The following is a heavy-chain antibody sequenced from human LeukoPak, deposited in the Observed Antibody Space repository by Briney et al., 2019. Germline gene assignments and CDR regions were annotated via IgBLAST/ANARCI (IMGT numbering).Heavy chain of an antibody. V-gene: IGHV3-48*01. D-gene: IGHD5-24*01. Sequence: GGSLRLSCAASGFTFSDYSMNWVRQAPGKGLEWISYIGIDSGNTNYADSVKGRFTISGDKAKNTLYLQMNSLRVEDTAVYYCARDYKYAFDNWGQGTLVTVSS. CDR3: ARDYKYAFDN. J-gene: IGHJ4*02. CDR1: GFTFSDYS. CDR2: IGIDSGNT.